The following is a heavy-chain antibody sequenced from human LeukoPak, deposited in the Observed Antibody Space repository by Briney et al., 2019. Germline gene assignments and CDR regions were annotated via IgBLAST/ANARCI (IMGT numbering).Heavy chain of an antibody. CDR1: GDSVSSNSAA. V-gene: IGHV6-1*01. CDR3: ARDGVTASYYLDY. D-gene: IGHD2-21*02. CDR2: TYYRSKWNY. Sequence: SQTLSLTCAISGDSVSSNSAAWNWIRQYPSRGLEWLGRTYYRSKWNYDYAISVRSRISIKTDTSNNQFSLQLNSVTPEDTAVYYCARDGVTASYYLDYWGQGTLVTVSS. J-gene: IGHJ4*02.